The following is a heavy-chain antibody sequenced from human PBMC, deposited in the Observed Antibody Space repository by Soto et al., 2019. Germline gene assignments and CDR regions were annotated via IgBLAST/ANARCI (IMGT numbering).Heavy chain of an antibody. CDR3: ARLPVSGTGAHYYYYGMDV. CDR1: GYSFTSYW. D-gene: IGHD7-27*01. Sequence: GESLKISCKGSGYSFTSYWISWVRQMPGKGLEWMGRIDPSDSYTNYSPSFQGHVTISADKSISTAYLQWSSLKASDTAMYYCARLPVSGTGAHYYYYGMDVWGPGTAVTVYS. CDR2: IDPSDSYT. J-gene: IGHJ6*02. V-gene: IGHV5-10-1*01.